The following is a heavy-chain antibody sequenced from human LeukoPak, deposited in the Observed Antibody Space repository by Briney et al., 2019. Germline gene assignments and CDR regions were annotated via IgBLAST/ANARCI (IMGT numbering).Heavy chain of an antibody. CDR3: ARAPLLNPGVLGYFDY. CDR1: GGSISSGSYY. Sequence: PSETLSLTCTVSGGSISSGSYYWSWIRQPAGKGLEWIGRIYTSGSTNYNPSLKSRVTISVDTSKNQLSLKLSSVTAADTAVYYCARAPLLNPGVLGYFDYWGQGTLVTVSS. CDR2: IYTSGST. V-gene: IGHV4-61*02. D-gene: IGHD2-8*01. J-gene: IGHJ4*02.